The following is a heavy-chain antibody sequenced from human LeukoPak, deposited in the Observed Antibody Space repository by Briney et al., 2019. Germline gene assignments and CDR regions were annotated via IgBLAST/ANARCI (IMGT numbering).Heavy chain of an antibody. V-gene: IGHV3-7*01. J-gene: IGHJ4*02. Sequence: GGSLRLSCAASGFSFSSYWMSWVRQAPGKGLEWVANINPDGSNMLYVDSVKGRFTISRDNAKNSLYLQMNNLRAEDTAVRFCVSGFLQWLYWGQGTLVTVSS. CDR1: GFSFSSYW. D-gene: IGHD3-3*01. CDR2: INPDGSNM. CDR3: VSGFLQWLY.